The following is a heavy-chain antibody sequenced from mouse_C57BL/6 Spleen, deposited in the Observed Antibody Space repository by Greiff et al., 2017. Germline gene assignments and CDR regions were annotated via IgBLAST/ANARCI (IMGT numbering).Heavy chain of an antibody. Sequence: EVKVVESGPELVKPGASVKISCKASGYSFTDYNMNWVKQSNGKSLEWIGVINPNYGTTSYNQKFKGKATLTVDQSSSTAYMQLNSLTSEDSAVYYCARSFTTVVATDFDYWGQGTTLTVSS. CDR2: INPNYGTT. D-gene: IGHD1-1*01. J-gene: IGHJ2*01. V-gene: IGHV1-39*01. CDR1: GYSFTDYN. CDR3: ARSFTTVVATDFDY.